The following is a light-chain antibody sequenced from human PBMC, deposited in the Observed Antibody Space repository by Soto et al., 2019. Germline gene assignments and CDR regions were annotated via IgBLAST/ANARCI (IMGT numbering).Light chain of an antibody. CDR3: AAWDDSLNGPV. Sequence: QSVLSQPPSASGTPGQRVTISCSGSSSNIGKNTVNWYQQLPGTAPKLLIYSHNQPRSGVPDRFSGSKSGTSASLAISGLQSEDEADYYCAAWDDSLNGPVFGGGTKVTVL. V-gene: IGLV1-44*01. CDR1: SSNIGKNT. J-gene: IGLJ2*01. CDR2: SHN.